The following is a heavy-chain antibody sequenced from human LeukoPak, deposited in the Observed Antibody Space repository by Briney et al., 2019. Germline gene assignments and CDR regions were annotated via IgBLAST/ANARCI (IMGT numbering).Heavy chain of an antibody. D-gene: IGHD1-1*01. CDR3: ARSTRNWSFFDY. V-gene: IGHV4-59*01. J-gene: IGHJ4*02. CDR2: IYYSAT. Sequence: KPSETLSLTCTVSGGSISSYYWSWIWQPPGKGLEWIGYIYYSATNYNPSLKSRVTISVDTSKNQFSLKLTSVTAADTAVYYCARSTRNWSFFDYWGQGTLVTVSS. CDR1: GGSISSYY.